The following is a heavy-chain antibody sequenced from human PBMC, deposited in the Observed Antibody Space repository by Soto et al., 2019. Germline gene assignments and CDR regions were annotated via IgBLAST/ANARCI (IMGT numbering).Heavy chain of an antibody. CDR3: ARGASPLIDY. D-gene: IGHD1-26*01. Sequence: QVQLVQSGAEVKKPGASVKVSCKASGYTFTSYAMHWVRQAPGQRLEWMGWINAGNGNTKYSQKLQGRVTIMRDTSASTAYMELSSLRSEDTAVYYCARGASPLIDYWGQGTLVTVSS. CDR1: GYTFTSYA. V-gene: IGHV1-3*01. CDR2: INAGNGNT. J-gene: IGHJ4*02.